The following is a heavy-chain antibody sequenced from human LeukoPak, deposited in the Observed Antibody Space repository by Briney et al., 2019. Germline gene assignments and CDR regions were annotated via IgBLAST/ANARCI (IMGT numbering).Heavy chain of an antibody. J-gene: IGHJ4*02. Sequence: GGSLRLSCAASGFTFSSYEMNWVRQAPGKGLEWVSYISSSGSTIYYADSVKGRFTISRDNAKNSLYLQMNSLRAEDTAVYYCAASMTTVLNWGQGTLATVSS. CDR3: AASMTTVLN. CDR1: GFTFSSYE. V-gene: IGHV3-48*03. CDR2: ISSSGSTI. D-gene: IGHD4-23*01.